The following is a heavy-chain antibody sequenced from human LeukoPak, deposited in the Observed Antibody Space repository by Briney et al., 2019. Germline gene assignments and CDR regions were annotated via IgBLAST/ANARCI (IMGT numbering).Heavy chain of an antibody. CDR3: ARAVVPALPPWFDP. J-gene: IGHJ5*02. V-gene: IGHV3-33*01. CDR1: RFTFSSYG. D-gene: IGHD2-2*01. CDR2: IWYDGSNK. Sequence: TGRSLRLSCAASRFTFSSYGMHWVRQAPGKGLEWVAVIWYDGSNKYYADSVKGRFTISRDNSKNTLYLQMNSLRAEDTAVYYCARAVVPALPPWFDPWGQGTLVTVSS.